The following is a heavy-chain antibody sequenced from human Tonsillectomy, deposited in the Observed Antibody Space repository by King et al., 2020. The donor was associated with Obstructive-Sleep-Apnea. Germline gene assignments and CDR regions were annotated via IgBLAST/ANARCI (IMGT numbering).Heavy chain of an antibody. CDR1: GYTFINYD. Sequence: VQLVESGAEVRKPGASVKLSCKASGYTFINYDMHWVRQAPGQGLEWMGTINPSRGATSYAQKFQGRVTVTRDTSTSTVYMGLSSLRSADTALYYCARVRYCSAGSCYSEADYWGQGTLLTVSS. CDR2: INPSRGAT. V-gene: IGHV1-46*03. D-gene: IGHD2-15*01. J-gene: IGHJ4*02. CDR3: ARVRYCSAGSCYSEADY.